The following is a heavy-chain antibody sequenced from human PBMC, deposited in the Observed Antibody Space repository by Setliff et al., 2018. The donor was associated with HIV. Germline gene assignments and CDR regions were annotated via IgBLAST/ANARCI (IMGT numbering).Heavy chain of an antibody. CDR3: ARGPRYYDSSGYRAGAFDI. V-gene: IGHV4-61*02. CDR2: VNSRGYT. J-gene: IGHJ3*02. Sequence: PSETLSLTCTGSGDSISSGIYYWSWIRQPAGKGLEWIGRVNSRGYTEYNPSLKSRVTISVDTSKNQFSLKLSSVTAADTAVYYCARGPRYYDSSGYRAGAFDIWGQGTMVTVSS. D-gene: IGHD3-22*01. CDR1: GDSISSGIYY.